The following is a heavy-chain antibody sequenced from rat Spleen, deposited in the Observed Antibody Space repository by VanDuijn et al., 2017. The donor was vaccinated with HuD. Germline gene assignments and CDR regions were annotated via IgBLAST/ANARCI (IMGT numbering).Heavy chain of an antibody. J-gene: IGHJ2*01. D-gene: IGHD3-1*01. V-gene: IGHV2-13*01. CDR2: IWSGGST. CDR3: TIHPRY. CDR1: GFSLSNYG. Sequence: QVQLKESGPGLVKPSLTLSLTCTVSGFSLSNYGVFWVRQPPGKGLEWMGAIWSGGSTDYNSALKSRLSISRDTSKSQVFLKMNSLQTDDTGTYYCTIHPRYWGQGVMVTVSS.